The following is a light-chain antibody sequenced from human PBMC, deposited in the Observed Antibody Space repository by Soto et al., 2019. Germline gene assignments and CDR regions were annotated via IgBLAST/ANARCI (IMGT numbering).Light chain of an antibody. CDR1: RSDVGGYNL. V-gene: IGLV2-23*01. CDR2: DDN. J-gene: IGLJ2*01. Sequence: SALTQTASVSGSPGQSITMSCTGSRSDVGGYNLVSWYQQHPGKAPKLLISDDNKRPSGVSDRFSGSKSGNTASLTISGLQAEDEGDYYCSSYAGRITLVFGGGTKLTVL. CDR3: SSYAGRITLV.